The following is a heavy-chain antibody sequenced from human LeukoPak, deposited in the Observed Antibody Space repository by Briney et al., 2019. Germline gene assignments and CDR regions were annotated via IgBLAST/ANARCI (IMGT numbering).Heavy chain of an antibody. V-gene: IGHV3-74*01. CDR3: ARHWRITNWFDP. CDR2: INSDGSST. J-gene: IGHJ5*02. CDR1: GFTFSSYW. D-gene: IGHD1-14*01. Sequence: GGSLRLSCAASGFTFSSYWMHWVRQAPGKGLVWVSRINSDGSSTSYADSVKGRFTISRDNSKNTPYLQMNSLRAEDTAVYYCARHWRITNWFDPWGQGTLVTVSS.